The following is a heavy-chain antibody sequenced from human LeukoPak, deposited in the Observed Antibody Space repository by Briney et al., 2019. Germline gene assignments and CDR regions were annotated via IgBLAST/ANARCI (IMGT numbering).Heavy chain of an antibody. CDR1: GGSFSGYY. CDR2: INHSGST. V-gene: IGHV4-34*01. Sequence: SETLSLTCAVYGGSFSGYYWSWIRQPPGKGLEWIGEINHSGSTNYNPSLKSRVTISVDTSKNQFSLKLSSVTAADTAVYYCARSTPNDSFRGYSSLRYYFDYWGQGTLVTVSS. J-gene: IGHJ4*02. D-gene: IGHD6-13*01. CDR3: ARSTPNDSFRGYSSLRYYFDY.